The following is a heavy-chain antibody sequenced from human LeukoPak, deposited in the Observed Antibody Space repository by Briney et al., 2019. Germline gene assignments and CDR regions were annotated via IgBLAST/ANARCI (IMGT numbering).Heavy chain of an antibody. CDR1: GFSFSSYG. CDR3: AKDDKFGYYDSSGLLDY. J-gene: IGHJ4*02. V-gene: IGHV3-30*18. D-gene: IGHD3-22*01. CDR2: VSYDGTNK. Sequence: GGSLRLSCAASGFSFSSYGMHWVRQAPGKGLEWVAVVSYDGTNKYYADSVKGRFTISRDNSKNTLYLEMNSLRTEDTAVYYCAKDDKFGYYDSSGLLDYWGQGTLVTVSS.